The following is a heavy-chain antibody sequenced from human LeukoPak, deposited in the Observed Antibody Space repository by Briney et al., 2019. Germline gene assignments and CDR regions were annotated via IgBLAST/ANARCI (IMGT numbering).Heavy chain of an antibody. CDR2: ISYDGSNK. V-gene: IGHV3-30-3*01. Sequence: GRSLRLSCAASGFTFSSYAMHWVRQAPGKGLEWVAVISYDGSNKYYADFVKGRFTISRDNSKNTLYLQMNSLRAEDTAVYYCARLPNSGSYPTPDFDYWGQGTLVTVSS. CDR3: ARLPNSGSYPTPDFDY. J-gene: IGHJ4*02. CDR1: GFTFSSYA. D-gene: IGHD1-26*01.